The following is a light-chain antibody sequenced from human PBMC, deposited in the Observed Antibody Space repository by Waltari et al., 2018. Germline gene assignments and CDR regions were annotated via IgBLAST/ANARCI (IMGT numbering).Light chain of an antibody. J-gene: IGKJ1*01. CDR2: WAS. CDR3: QHYSSTPWP. Sequence: DIVMTQSPDSLAVSLGERATINCKSSQSVLYSSNNRYYLAWYQKQPGQPPTRLIYWASTLAAGVPDRFSGSGSGTDFTLTIGDMQAEEVAVYYVQHYSSTPWPFGQGTQVEIK. V-gene: IGKV4-1*01. CDR1: QSVLYSSNNRYY.